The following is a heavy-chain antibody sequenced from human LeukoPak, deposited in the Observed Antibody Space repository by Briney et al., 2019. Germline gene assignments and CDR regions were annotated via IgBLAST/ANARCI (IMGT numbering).Heavy chain of an antibody. Sequence: SETLSLTCTVSGGSISSSSYYWGWIRQPPGKGLEWIGSIYYSGSTYYNPSLKSRVTISVDTSKNQFSLKLSSVTAADTAVYYCASPYSGSRRAFGAFDIWGQGTMVTVSS. CDR1: GGSISSSSYY. CDR2: IYYSGST. V-gene: IGHV4-39*07. CDR3: ASPYSGSRRAFGAFDI. D-gene: IGHD1-26*01. J-gene: IGHJ3*02.